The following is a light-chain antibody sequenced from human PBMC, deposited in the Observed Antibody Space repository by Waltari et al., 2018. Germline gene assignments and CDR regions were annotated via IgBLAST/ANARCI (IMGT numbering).Light chain of an antibody. Sequence: EIVMTQSPAILSVSPGEGVTLSCRASQSVRSYLAWYQQKPGQAPRLLIFGASTRATGFPARFSGGGSGTEFTLTITSLQSEDSAVYFCQQYDSQPLTFGGGTFVEIK. CDR2: GAS. CDR1: QSVRSY. CDR3: QQYDSQPLT. V-gene: IGKV3-15*01. J-gene: IGKJ4*01.